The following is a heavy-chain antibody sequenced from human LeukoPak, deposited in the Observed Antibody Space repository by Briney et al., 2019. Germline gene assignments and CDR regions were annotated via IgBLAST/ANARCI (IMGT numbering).Heavy chain of an antibody. CDR2: ISWNSGSI. CDR3: AKAGLYYDSSGYYDY. D-gene: IGHD3-22*01. J-gene: IGHJ4*02. V-gene: IGHV3-9*01. Sequence: PGGSLRLSCAASGFTFDDYAMHWVRQAPVKGLEWVSGISWNSGSIGYADSVKGRFTISRDNAKNSLYLQMNSLRAEDTALYYCAKAGLYYDSSGYYDYWGQGTLVTVSS. CDR1: GFTFDDYA.